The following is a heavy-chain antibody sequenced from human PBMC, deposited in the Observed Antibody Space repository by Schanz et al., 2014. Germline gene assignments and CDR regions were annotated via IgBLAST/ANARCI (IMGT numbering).Heavy chain of an antibody. CDR3: ARGIGGYGANNYFDY. D-gene: IGHD5-12*01. CDR1: EYSFTSYS. Sequence: QVHLVQSGAEVQRPGASVKVSCKASEYSFTSYSMHWVRQAPGQRLEWMGWINTGSCDTKYSQNFQGRVTITRDTSASTAYMELSSLRSEDTAVYSCARGIGGYGANNYFDYWGQGTLVTVSS. V-gene: IGHV1-3*04. CDR2: INTGSCDT. J-gene: IGHJ4*02.